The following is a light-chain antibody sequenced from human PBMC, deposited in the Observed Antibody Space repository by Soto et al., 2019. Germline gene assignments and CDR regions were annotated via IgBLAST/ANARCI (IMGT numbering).Light chain of an antibody. CDR2: GAS. J-gene: IGKJ1*01. CDR3: QQYGSSPPWT. Sequence: EIVLTQSPGTLSLSPGERATLSCRASQSVSSSYLAWYQQKPGQAPRLLIYGASSRATGILARFSGSVSGTGFTLTISRLEPEDFAVYYCQQYGSSPPWTFGQGTKVEIK. CDR1: QSVSSSY. V-gene: IGKV3-20*01.